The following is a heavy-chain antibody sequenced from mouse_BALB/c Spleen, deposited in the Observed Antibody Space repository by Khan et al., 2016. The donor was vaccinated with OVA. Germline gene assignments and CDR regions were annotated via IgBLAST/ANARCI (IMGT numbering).Heavy chain of an antibody. D-gene: IGHD1-1*01. J-gene: IGHJ4*01. CDR2: SYPGNVNT. CDR3: ARGDYYGTYAMDY. CDR1: GSTFTNFY. Sequence: QVQLKPSGPELVKPGASVRISCKASGSTFTNFYIHWVQQRPGQGLVWIGWSYPGNVNTKDNENFKGKATLTADKSSSTDYMILSSLTSEDSAVYFCARGDYYGTYAMDYWGQGTSVIVSS. V-gene: IGHV1S56*01.